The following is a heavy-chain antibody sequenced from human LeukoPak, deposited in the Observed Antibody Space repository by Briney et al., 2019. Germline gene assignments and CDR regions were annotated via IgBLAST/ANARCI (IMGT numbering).Heavy chain of an antibody. V-gene: IGHV1-2*02. CDR2: INPNSGDT. CDR3: ARDGSSGWYRAFDI. D-gene: IGHD6-19*01. Sequence: GASVKVSCKASGYTFTGYYIHWVRQAPGQGLEWMGWINPNSGDTKYAQKFQGRVTMTRDTSISTAYMELSRLRSDDTAVYYCARDGSSGWYRAFDIWGQGTMVTVSS. CDR1: GYTFTGYY. J-gene: IGHJ3*02.